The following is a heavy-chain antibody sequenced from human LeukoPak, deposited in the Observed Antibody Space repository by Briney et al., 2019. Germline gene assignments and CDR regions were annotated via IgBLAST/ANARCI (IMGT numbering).Heavy chain of an antibody. CDR2: ISAYNGNT. Sequence: ASVTVSCKASGYTFTSYGISWVRQAPGQGLEWMGWISAYNGNTDYAQKFQGRVTMTTDTFTSTAYMELRSLRSDDTAVYFCGRDRFCSGGSGYVRPDYWGQGTLVTVSS. V-gene: IGHV1-18*01. J-gene: IGHJ4*02. D-gene: IGHD2-15*01. CDR3: GRDRFCSGGSGYVRPDY. CDR1: GYTFTSYG.